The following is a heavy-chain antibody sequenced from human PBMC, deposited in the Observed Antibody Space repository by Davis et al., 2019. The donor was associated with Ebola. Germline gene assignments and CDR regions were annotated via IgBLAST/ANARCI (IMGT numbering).Heavy chain of an antibody. V-gene: IGHV3-23*01. D-gene: IGHD3-22*01. CDR1: GFTFSSYD. CDR2: ISGSDSST. Sequence: GGSLRLSCAASGFTFSSYDMSWVRQAPGKGLEWVSGISGSDSSTNYADSVKGRFTISRDNSKNTLYLQMNSLRAEDTAVYYCVKKGHYDSSGYYGPFDYWGQGTLVTVSS. J-gene: IGHJ4*02. CDR3: VKKGHYDSSGYYGPFDY.